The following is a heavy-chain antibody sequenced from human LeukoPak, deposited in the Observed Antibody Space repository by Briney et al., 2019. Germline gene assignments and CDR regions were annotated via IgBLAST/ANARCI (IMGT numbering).Heavy chain of an antibody. Sequence: SETLSLPCTVSGDSISSYYWSWIRQPPGKGLEWIGYIYYSGSTNYNPSLKSRVTISVDTSKNQFSLKLISVTAADTAVYYCARGQGATVPQVGKNWFDPWGQGTRVIVSS. V-gene: IGHV4-59*12. J-gene: IGHJ5*02. CDR3: ARGQGATVPQVGKNWFDP. CDR2: IYYSGST. D-gene: IGHD1-26*01. CDR1: GDSISSYY.